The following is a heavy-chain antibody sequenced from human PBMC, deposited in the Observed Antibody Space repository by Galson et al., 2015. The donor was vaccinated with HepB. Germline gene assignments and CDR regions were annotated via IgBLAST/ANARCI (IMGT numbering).Heavy chain of an antibody. Sequence: SLRLSCAASGFTFSSYAMHWVRQAPGKGLEWVAVISYDGSNKYYADSVKGRFTISRDNSKNTLYLQMNSLRAEDTAVYYCARDVSGSYFRGDAFDIWGQGTMVTVSS. V-gene: IGHV3-30-3*01. CDR2: ISYDGSNK. CDR1: GFTFSSYA. CDR3: ARDVSGSYFRGDAFDI. D-gene: IGHD1-26*01. J-gene: IGHJ3*02.